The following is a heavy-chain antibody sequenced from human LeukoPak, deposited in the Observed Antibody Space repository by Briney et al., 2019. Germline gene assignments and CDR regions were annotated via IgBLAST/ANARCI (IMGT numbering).Heavy chain of an antibody. CDR3: ARSLTNSFDY. J-gene: IGHJ4*02. Sequence: SQTLSLTCTVSSGSFSSGGYYWSWIRQHPGKGLEWIGYIHYSGSTYYNPSLKSRVTISVDTSKKQFSLKMNSVTAADTAVYYCARSLTNSFDYWGQGTLVTDSS. CDR1: SGSFSSGGYY. CDR2: IHYSGST. V-gene: IGHV4-31*03. D-gene: IGHD3-9*01.